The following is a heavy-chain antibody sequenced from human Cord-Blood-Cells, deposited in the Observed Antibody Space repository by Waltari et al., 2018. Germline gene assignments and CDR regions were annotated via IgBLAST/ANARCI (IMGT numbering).Heavy chain of an antibody. V-gene: IGHV1-2*06. CDR2: INPNSGGT. Sequence: QVQLAQSGAEVKKPGASVKVSCKASGYTFTGYYMHWVRQAPGQGLEWMGRINPNSGGTNYAQKFQGRVTMTRDTSISTAYMELSRLRSDDTAVYYCAREEGIVLVVYAFDYWGQGTLVTVSS. CDR3: AREEGIVLVVYAFDY. D-gene: IGHD2-8*02. J-gene: IGHJ4*02. CDR1: GYTFTGYY.